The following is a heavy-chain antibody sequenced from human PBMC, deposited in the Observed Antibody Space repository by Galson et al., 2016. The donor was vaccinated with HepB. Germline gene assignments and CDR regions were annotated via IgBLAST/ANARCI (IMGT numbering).Heavy chain of an antibody. J-gene: IGHJ6*02. V-gene: IGHV4-39*07. Sequence: TLSLTCSVSGASISSTTNYWIWIRQPPGKGLEWIGSIYYNGSPFYNPSLKSRVTISLDTSRNQFSLKLTSVTAADSALYYCARGNEYSSPFYYYYAMDVWGQGTTVTVSS. CDR3: ARGNEYSSPFYYYYAMDV. CDR1: GASISSTTNY. D-gene: IGHD6-6*01. CDR2: IYYNGSP.